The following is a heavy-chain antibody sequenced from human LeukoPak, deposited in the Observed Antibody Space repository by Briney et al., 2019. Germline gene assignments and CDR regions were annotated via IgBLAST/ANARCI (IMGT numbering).Heavy chain of an antibody. J-gene: IGHJ5*02. CDR3: AKDIAAAGKGPFDP. D-gene: IGHD6-13*01. CDR1: GFTFDDYA. Sequence: GGSLRLSCAASGFTFDDYAMHWVRHAPGKGLEWVSGISWNSGSIGYADSVKGRFTISRDNAKNSLYLQMNSLRAEDTALYYCAKDIAAAGKGPFDPWGQGTLVTVSS. V-gene: IGHV3-9*01. CDR2: ISWNSGSI.